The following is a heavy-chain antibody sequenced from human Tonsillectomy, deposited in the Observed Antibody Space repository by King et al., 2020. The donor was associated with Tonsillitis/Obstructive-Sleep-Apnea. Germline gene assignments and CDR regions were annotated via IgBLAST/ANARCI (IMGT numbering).Heavy chain of an antibody. J-gene: IGHJ4*02. CDR2: ISAYNGNT. V-gene: IGHV1-18*01. CDR1: GYTFTSYG. Sequence: QLVQSGGEVKKPGASVMVSCEASGYTFTSYGISWVRQAPGQGLEWMGWISAYNGNTTFAQKFQGRVTMTTDTSTTTAYMEMRSLRSDDTAMYYCARFGYDSSGYFWGFDSWGQGTLVTVSS. CDR3: ARFGYDSSGYFWGFDS. D-gene: IGHD3-22*01.